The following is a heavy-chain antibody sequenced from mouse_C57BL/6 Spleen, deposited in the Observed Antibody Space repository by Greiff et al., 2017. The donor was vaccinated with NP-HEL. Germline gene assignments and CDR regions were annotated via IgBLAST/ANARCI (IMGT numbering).Heavy chain of an antibody. J-gene: IGHJ3*01. V-gene: IGHV1-18*01. Sequence: EVQLQQSGPELVKPGASVKIPCKASGYTFTDYNMDWVKQSHGKSLEWIGDINPNNGGTIYNQKFKGKATLTVDKSSSTAYMELRSLTSEDTAVYYCARLYDGYLAWFAYWGQGTLVTVSA. CDR3: ARLYDGYLAWFAY. D-gene: IGHD2-3*01. CDR1: GYTFTDYN. CDR2: INPNNGGT.